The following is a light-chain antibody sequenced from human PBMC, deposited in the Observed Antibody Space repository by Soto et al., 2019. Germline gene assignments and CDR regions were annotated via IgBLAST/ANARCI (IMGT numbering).Light chain of an antibody. V-gene: IGKV1-5*03. CDR1: QSISSW. Sequence: DIQMTQSPSALSVSVGDRVTITCRASQSISSWLAWYQQKPGKAPKVLIYKASSLASGVPSRFSGSGYGTDFTLTISSLQPEDFATYYCQHYSTYAWAFGQGTKVEIK. CDR2: KAS. J-gene: IGKJ1*01. CDR3: QHYSTYAWA.